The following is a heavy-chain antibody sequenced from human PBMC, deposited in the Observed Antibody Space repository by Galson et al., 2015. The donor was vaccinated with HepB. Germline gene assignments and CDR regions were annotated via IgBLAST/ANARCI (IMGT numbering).Heavy chain of an antibody. CDR2: INSDGSST. CDR1: GFTFSSYW. J-gene: IGHJ4*02. Sequence: SLRLSCAASGFTFSSYWMHWVRQAPGKGLVWVSRINSDGSSTSYADSVKGRFTISRDNAKKTLYLQMNRRRAEDTAVYYCARSYYNSSGDDYFDYWSQGTLSTVPS. CDR3: ARSYYNSSGDDYFDY. V-gene: IGHV3-74*01. D-gene: IGHD3-22*01.